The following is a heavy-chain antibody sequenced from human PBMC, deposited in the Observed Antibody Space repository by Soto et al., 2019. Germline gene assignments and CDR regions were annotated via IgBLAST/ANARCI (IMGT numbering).Heavy chain of an antibody. D-gene: IGHD6-6*01. J-gene: IGHJ6*03. V-gene: IGHV4-4*02. CDR1: SGSISSSNW. Sequence: SETLSLTCAVSSGSISSSNWWSWVRQPPGKGLEWIGEIYHSGSTNYNPSLKSRVTISVDKSKNQFSLKLSSVTAADTAVYYCARVTFTLQIIAARLKTTYYMDVWGKGTTVTVSS. CDR3: ARVTFTLQIIAARLKTTYYMDV. CDR2: IYHSGST.